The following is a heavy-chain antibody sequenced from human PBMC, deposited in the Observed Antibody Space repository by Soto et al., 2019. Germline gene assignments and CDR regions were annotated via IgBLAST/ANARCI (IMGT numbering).Heavy chain of an antibody. D-gene: IGHD6-19*01. CDR1: GGTFSSYT. CDR2: IIPILGIA. V-gene: IGHV1-69*08. CDR3: AREEAVAADY. Sequence: QVQLVQSGAEVTKSGSSVKVSCKASGGTFSSYTISWVRQAPGQGLEWMGRIIPILGIANYAQKFQGRVTITADKSTSTAYMELSSLRSEDTAVYYCAREEAVAADYWGQGTLVTVSS. J-gene: IGHJ4*02.